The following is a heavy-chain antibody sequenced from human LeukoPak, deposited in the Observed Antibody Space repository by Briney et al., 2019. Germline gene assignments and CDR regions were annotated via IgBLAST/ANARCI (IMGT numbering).Heavy chain of an antibody. CDR3: ATSPGQWLYNWFDP. J-gene: IGHJ5*02. D-gene: IGHD6-19*01. CDR2: INPGNGNT. V-gene: IGHV1-3*01. CDR1: GYTFTTFA. Sequence: APVKVSCKASGYTFTTFAIHWVRQAPGQGLEWMGWINPGNGNTKYSQKFQGRVTITRDTSASTGYMELSSLTSEDTAVYYCATSPGQWLYNWFDPWGQGTLVTVSS.